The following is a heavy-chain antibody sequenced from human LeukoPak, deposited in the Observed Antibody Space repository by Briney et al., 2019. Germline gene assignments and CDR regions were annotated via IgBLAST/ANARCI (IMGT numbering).Heavy chain of an antibody. D-gene: IGHD3-22*01. V-gene: IGHV1-2*02. CDR2: INPNSGGT. CDR1: GYTFTSYA. Sequence: APVKVSCKASGYTFTSYAMNWVRQAPGQGLEWMGWINPNSGGTNYAQKFQGRVTMTRDTSISTAYMELSRLRSDDTAVYYCASTYYYDSSGPNGAFDIWGQGTMVTVSS. CDR3: ASTYYYDSSGPNGAFDI. J-gene: IGHJ3*02.